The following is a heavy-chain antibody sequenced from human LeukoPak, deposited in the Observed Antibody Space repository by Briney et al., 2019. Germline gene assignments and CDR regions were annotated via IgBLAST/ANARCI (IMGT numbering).Heavy chain of an antibody. J-gene: IGHJ5*02. CDR2: IIPMFGTA. CDR3: ARDRCSGGSCYSKWFDP. CDR1: GGTFSSYA. Sequence: GASVTVSCKASGGTFSSYAISWVRQAPGQGLEWMGGIIPMFGTANYAQKSQGRVTITADESTSTAYMELSSLRSEDTAVYYCARDRCSGGSCYSKWFDPWGEGTLVTVSS. V-gene: IGHV1-69*13. D-gene: IGHD2-15*01.